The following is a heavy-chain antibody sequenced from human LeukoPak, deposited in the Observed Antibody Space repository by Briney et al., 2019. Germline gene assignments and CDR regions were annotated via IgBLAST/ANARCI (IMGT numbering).Heavy chain of an antibody. CDR2: SGTVGDT. V-gene: IGHV3-13*04. D-gene: IGHD2-2*01. CDR3: VRAAMPYIINGRRFDY. J-gene: IGHJ4*02. CDR1: GFTSSAYD. Sequence: GGSLRLSCAASGFTSSAYDMHWVRQITGGGLEWVSTSGTVGDTFYSDSVKGRFTISRENAKNSVHLQMNSLRVEDSANYFCVRAAMPYIINGRRFDYWGQGTLVTVSS.